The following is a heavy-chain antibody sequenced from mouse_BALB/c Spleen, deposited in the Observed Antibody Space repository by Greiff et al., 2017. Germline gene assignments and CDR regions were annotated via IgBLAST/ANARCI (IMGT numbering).Heavy chain of an antibody. CDR2: IYPGDGDT. V-gene: IGHV1-80*01. CDR3: ARSGYYLDY. Sequence: VQVVESGAELVRPGSSVKISCKASGYAFSSYWMNWVKQRPGQGLEWIGQIYPGDGDTNYNGKFKGKATLTADKSSSTAYMQLSSLTSEDAAVYFCARSGYYLDYWGQGTTLTVSS. CDR1: GYAFSSYW. J-gene: IGHJ2*01.